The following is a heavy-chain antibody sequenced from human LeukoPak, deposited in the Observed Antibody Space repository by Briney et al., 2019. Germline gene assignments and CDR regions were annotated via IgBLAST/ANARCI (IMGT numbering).Heavy chain of an antibody. Sequence: GASVKVSCKASGYTFTGYYMHWVRQAPGQGLEWMGWIKPNSGGTNYAQKFQGRVTMTRDTSISTAYMELSRLRSDDTAVYYCARVPYCSGGSCYMDWFDPWGQGTLVTVSS. D-gene: IGHD2-15*01. CDR1: GYTFTGYY. V-gene: IGHV1-2*02. J-gene: IGHJ5*02. CDR2: IKPNSGGT. CDR3: ARVPYCSGGSCYMDWFDP.